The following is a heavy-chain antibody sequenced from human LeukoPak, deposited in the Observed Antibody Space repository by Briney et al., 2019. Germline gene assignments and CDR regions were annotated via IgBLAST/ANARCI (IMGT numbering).Heavy chain of an antibody. CDR2: ISAYNGNT. CDR3: ARGAREGATRDDAFDI. CDR1: GYTFTSYG. D-gene: IGHD1-26*01. J-gene: IGHJ3*02. Sequence: ASVKVSCKASGYTFTSYGISWVRQAPGQGLEWMGWISAYNGNTNYAQKLQGRVTMTTDTSTSTAYMELRSLRSDDTAVYYCARGAREGATRDDAFDIWGQGTMVTVSS. V-gene: IGHV1-18*01.